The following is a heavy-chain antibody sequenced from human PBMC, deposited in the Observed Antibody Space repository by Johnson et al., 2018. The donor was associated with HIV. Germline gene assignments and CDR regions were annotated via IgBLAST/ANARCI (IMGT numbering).Heavy chain of an antibody. D-gene: IGHD5-24*01. CDR1: GFTFSSYP. V-gene: IGHV3-30*04. J-gene: IGHJ3*02. CDR3: ARDRPMAPFDI. CDR2: ISYDGNSK. Sequence: QVQLVESGGGVVQPGRSLRLSCAASGFTFSSYPMHWVRQAPGKGLEWVAFISYDGNSKYYADSVKGRFTISRDNSKNTLYLQMNSLRAEDTAVYYCARDRPMAPFDIWGQGTMVTVSS.